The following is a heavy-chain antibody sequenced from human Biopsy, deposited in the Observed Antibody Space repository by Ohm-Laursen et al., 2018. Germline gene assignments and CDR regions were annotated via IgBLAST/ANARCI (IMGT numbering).Heavy chain of an antibody. CDR2: ISHTGYT. Sequence: SDTLSLTCTVSGGSFTGHYWTWIRQPPGKGLEWIGHISHTGYTSYKSSLKSRVTISLGTSRKHFSLGLTSLAAADTAVYYCARGSNEYGGLYFPHWGQGTLVTVSS. D-gene: IGHD4-23*01. CDR3: ARGSNEYGGLYFPH. CDR1: GGSFTGHY. J-gene: IGHJ1*01. V-gene: IGHV4-59*11.